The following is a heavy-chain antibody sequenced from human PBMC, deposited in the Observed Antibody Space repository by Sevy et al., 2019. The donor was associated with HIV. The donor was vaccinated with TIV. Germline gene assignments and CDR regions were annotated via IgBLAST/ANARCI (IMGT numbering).Heavy chain of an antibody. V-gene: IGHV1-2*02. CDR2: INPDSGGP. CDR1: GYTFTGYY. J-gene: IGHJ4*02. CDR3: VRDDRDGYFEY. Sequence: ASVKVSCKASGYTFTGYYMQWVRQAPGQGLQWMGWINPDSGGPNYAPKFQGRVTLTRDTSISTAYMELSRLKSDDTAVYYCVRDDRDGYFEYWGQGTLVTVSS.